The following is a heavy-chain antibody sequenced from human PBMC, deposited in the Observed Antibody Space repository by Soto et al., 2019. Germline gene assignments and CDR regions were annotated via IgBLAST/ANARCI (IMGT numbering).Heavy chain of an antibody. J-gene: IGHJ6*02. CDR2: IYKSATT. Sequence: PSETLSLTCSVSGDSISNLDYFWAWIRQPPGQALEYIGYIYKSATTYYNPSFESRVAISVDTSKSQFSLNVTSVTAADTAVYYCARQYHTMVRGVIITGSSYGMDVWGQGTTVTVYS. V-gene: IGHV4-39*01. CDR3: ARQYHTMVRGVIITGSSYGMDV. D-gene: IGHD3-10*01. CDR1: GDSISNLDYF.